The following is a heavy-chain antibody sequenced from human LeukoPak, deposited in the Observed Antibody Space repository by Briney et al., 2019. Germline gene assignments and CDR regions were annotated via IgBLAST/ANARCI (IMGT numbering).Heavy chain of an antibody. Sequence: GGSLRLSCAASGFTFSSYAMHWVRQAPGKGLEWVAVISYDGSNKYYADSVKGRFTISRDNSKNTLYLQMNSLRAEDTAVYYCARESYDFWSGYYTEAFDIWGQGTMVTVSS. CDR2: ISYDGSNK. CDR3: ARESYDFWSGYYTEAFDI. J-gene: IGHJ3*02. CDR1: GFTFSSYA. V-gene: IGHV3-30-3*01. D-gene: IGHD3-3*01.